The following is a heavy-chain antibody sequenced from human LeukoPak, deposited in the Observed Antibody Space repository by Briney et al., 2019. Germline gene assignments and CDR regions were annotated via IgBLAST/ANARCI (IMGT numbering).Heavy chain of an antibody. CDR2: ISAYNGNT. CDR3: ARGKYYYDSNSSYRYFDP. J-gene: IGHJ5*02. V-gene: IGHV1-18*01. CDR1: GYTFTSYG. Sequence: ASVKVSCKASGYTFTSYGISWVRQAPGQGLEWMGWISAYNGNTNYAQKLQGRVTMTTDTSTSTAYMELRSLRSDDTAVYYCARGKYYYDSNSSYRYFDPWGQGTLVTVSS. D-gene: IGHD3-22*01.